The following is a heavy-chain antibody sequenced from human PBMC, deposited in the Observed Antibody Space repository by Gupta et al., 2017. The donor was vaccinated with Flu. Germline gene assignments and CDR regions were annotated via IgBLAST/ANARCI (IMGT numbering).Heavy chain of an antibody. J-gene: IGHJ6*01. CDR1: GFTFRNYA. V-gene: IGHV3-30*18. CDR3: AKRNWNDPHCGMDV. Sequence: QVQLVESGGGVVQPGRSLRLSCAASGFTFRNYAMHWVRQAPGKGLEWVAFISHDGSDQYYVDSVKGRFTISRDNSRNTLYLQMNSLRVEDTAVYYCAKRNWNDPHCGMDVWGQGTTVTISS. CDR2: ISHDGSDQ. D-gene: IGHD1-20*01.